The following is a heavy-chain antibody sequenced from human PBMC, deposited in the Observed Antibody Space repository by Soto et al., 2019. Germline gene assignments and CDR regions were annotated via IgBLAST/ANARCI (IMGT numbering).Heavy chain of an antibody. J-gene: IGHJ4*02. CDR3: TGGVASGY. CDR2: ISRDGATK. CDR1: GFSVTTNG. V-gene: IGHV3-30*03. Sequence: QVQLVESGGGVVQPGRSLRLSCAVSGFSVTTNGMHWVRQAPGKGLDWVAVISRDGATKFYADSVKGRFTISKDNSGNTLFLEMNSLRGDDMAVYYCTGGVASGYWGQGALVTVSS. D-gene: IGHD2-8*02.